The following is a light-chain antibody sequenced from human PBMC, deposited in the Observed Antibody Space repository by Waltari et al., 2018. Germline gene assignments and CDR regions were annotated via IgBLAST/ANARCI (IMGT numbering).Light chain of an antibody. CDR3: QQRSNLLT. J-gene: IGKJ4*01. Sequence: EVVLTQTPATLSLSPGERATLSGRASNSVNNFVGWYQQKSGQAPRLLIYDASNRAAGIPARFSGSGSGTEFTLTITSLEPEDFAIYYCQQRSNLLTFGGGTKVEIK. V-gene: IGKV3-11*01. CDR2: DAS. CDR1: NSVNNF.